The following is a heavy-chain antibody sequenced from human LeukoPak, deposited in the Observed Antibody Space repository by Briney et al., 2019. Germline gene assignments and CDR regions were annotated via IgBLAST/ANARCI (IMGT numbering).Heavy chain of an antibody. V-gene: IGHV4-59*08. CDR2: ISHTGST. CDR3: ARLIVGATSGFDP. D-gene: IGHD1-26*01. J-gene: IGHJ5*02. CDR1: GGPIRSYY. Sequence: SEPLSLTCTVSGGPIRSYYGSGTRHPPGKGREGIGYISHTGSTNYTPSLKSRLTISVDTSKNQSSLKLNSVRAAGTAVYYCARLIVGATSGFDPWGQGTLVTVSS.